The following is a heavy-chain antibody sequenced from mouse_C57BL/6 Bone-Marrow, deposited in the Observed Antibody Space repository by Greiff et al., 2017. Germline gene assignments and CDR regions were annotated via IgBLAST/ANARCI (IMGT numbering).Heavy chain of an antibody. CDR3: ARGGTLYYFDY. V-gene: IGHV1-19*01. CDR2: INPYNGGT. D-gene: IGHD4-1*01. Sequence: VQLQQSGPVLVKPGASVKMSCKASGYTFTDYYMNWVKQSHGKSLEWIGVINPYNGGTSYNQKFKGKATLTVDKSSSTAYMELTSLTSEDSAVYYCARGGTLYYFDYWGQGTTLTVSS. CDR1: GYTFTDYY. J-gene: IGHJ2*01.